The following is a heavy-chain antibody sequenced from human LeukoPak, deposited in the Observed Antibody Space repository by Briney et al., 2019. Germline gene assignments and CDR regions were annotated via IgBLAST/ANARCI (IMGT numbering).Heavy chain of an antibody. V-gene: IGHV1-69*04. Sequence: ASVKVSCKASGGTFSSYAISWVRQAPGQGLEWMGRIIPILGVANYAQKFQGRVTITADKSTSTAYMELSSLRSEDTAVYYCARERSILTGYYEHWGQGTLVTVSS. CDR3: ARERSILTGYYEH. CDR2: IIPILGVA. CDR1: GGTFSSYA. J-gene: IGHJ1*01. D-gene: IGHD3-9*01.